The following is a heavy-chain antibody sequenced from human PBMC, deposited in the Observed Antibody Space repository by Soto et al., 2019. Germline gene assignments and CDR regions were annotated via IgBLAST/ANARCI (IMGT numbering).Heavy chain of an antibody. V-gene: IGHV1-69*02. Sequence: QVQLVQSGAEVKKPGSSVKVSCKASGGTFSSYSISWVRQAPGQGLEWMGRIIPVLGIANYAQKLQGRVTIIAYKSTSTAYMELSSLRTEDTAMYYCARADMIVLDQTYFGLDVWGQGTTVTVSS. CDR1: GGTFSSYS. J-gene: IGHJ6*02. CDR2: IIPVLGIA. D-gene: IGHD2-2*02. CDR3: ARADMIVLDQTYFGLDV.